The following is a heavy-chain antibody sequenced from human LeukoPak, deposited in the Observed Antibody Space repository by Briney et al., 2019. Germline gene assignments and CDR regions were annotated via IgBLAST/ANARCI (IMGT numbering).Heavy chain of an antibody. J-gene: IGHJ4*02. CDR3: AKPQYYYDSRRYSAGDH. Sequence: SVGCLRLSCAASGFTFSSYAMSWVRQAPGKGLEWLSDIKGNGAGPHYADSVKGRFTTSRDNSKNTLYLQMNSLRAEDTAVYYCAKPQYYYDSRRYSAGDHWGQGTLVTVSS. CDR1: GFTFSSYA. V-gene: IGHV3-23*01. CDR2: IKGNGAGP. D-gene: IGHD3-22*01.